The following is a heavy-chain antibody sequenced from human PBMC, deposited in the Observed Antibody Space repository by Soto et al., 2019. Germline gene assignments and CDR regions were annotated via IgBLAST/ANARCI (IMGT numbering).Heavy chain of an antibody. CDR3: ARAETPKDSSSYDDD. Sequence: ASVEVSCKASGYTFTSYYMHWVRQAPGQGLEWMGIINPSGGSTSYAQKFQGRVTMTRDTSTSTVYMELSSLRSEDTAVYYCARAETPKDSSSYDDDWGQGTLVTVSS. J-gene: IGHJ4*02. CDR1: GYTFTSYY. CDR2: INPSGGST. D-gene: IGHD6-13*01. V-gene: IGHV1-46*01.